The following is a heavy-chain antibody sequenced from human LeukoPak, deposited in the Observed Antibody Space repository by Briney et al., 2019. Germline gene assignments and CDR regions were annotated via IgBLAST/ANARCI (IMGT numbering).Heavy chain of an antibody. CDR1: GFTFSSYA. Sequence: GGSLRLSCAASGFTFSSYAMSWVRQAPGKGLEWVSAISGSGGSTYYADSVKGRFTISRDNSKNTLYLQRNSLRSEGTAVYYCAKDLGDGHGYHYWGQGTLVSVSS. CDR2: ISGSGGST. V-gene: IGHV3-23*01. D-gene: IGHD5-24*01. CDR3: AKDLGDGHGYHY. J-gene: IGHJ4*02.